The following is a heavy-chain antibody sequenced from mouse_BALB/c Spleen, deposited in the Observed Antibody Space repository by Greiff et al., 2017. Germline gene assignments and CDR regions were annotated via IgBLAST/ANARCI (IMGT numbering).Heavy chain of an antibody. CDR3: ARARHFDY. CDR1: GYAFSSYW. D-gene: IGHD3-1*01. J-gene: IGHJ2*01. CDR2: IYPGDGDT. V-gene: IGHV1-80*01. Sequence: QVQLQQSGAELVRPGSSVKISCKASGYAFSSYWMNWVKQRPGQGLEWIGQIYPGDGDTNYNGKFKGKATLTADKTSSTAYMQLSSLTSEDSAVYFCARARHFDYWGQGTTLTVSS.